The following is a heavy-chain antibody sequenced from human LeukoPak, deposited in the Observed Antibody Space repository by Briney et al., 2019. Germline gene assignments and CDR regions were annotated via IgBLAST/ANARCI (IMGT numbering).Heavy chain of an antibody. J-gene: IGHJ4*02. Sequence: GGSLRLSCAASGFTFSSYAMSWVRQAPGKGLEWVSAISGSGGSTYYADSVKGRFTISRDNSKNTMYLQVNSLRAEDTAVYYCAKDSPPDIAVAGLFDYWGQGTLVTVSS. CDR2: ISGSGGST. CDR1: GFTFSSYA. V-gene: IGHV3-23*01. CDR3: AKDSPPDIAVAGLFDY. D-gene: IGHD6-19*01.